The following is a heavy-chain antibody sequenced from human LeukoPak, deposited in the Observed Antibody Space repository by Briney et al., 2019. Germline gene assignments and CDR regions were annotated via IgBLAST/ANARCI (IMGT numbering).Heavy chain of an antibody. CDR1: GYTFTGYY. CDR2: INPNSGGT. CDR3: ACVSVGATNYYYYYYYMDV. Sequence: GASVKVSCKASGYTFTGYYMHWVRQAPGQGLEWMGWINPNSGGTNYAQKFQGRVTMTRDTSISTAYMELSRLRSDDTAVYYCACVSVGATNYYYYYYYMDVWGKGTTVTVSS. V-gene: IGHV1-2*02. J-gene: IGHJ6*03. D-gene: IGHD1-26*01.